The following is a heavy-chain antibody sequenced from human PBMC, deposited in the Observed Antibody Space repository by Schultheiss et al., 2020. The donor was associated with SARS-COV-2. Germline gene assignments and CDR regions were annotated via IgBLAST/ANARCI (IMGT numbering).Heavy chain of an antibody. CDR3: LRGFNSGNIDQYDY. J-gene: IGHJ4*02. CDR2: ISSSSSTI. CDR1: GFTFSSYA. V-gene: IGHV3-48*01. D-gene: IGHD1/OR15-1a*01. Sequence: SCAASGFTFSSYAVHWVRQAPGKGLEWVSYISSSSSTIYYADSVKGRFTISRDNAKNSLYLQMNSLRAEDTAVYYCLRGFNSGNIDQYDYWGQGALVTVSS.